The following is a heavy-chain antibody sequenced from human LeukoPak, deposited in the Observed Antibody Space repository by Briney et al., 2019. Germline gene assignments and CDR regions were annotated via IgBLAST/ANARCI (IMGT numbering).Heavy chain of an antibody. J-gene: IGHJ4*02. CDR3: ARYDSSGYPQRLDY. V-gene: IGHV1-69*04. CDR1: GGTFSSYA. D-gene: IGHD3-22*01. CDR2: IIPILGIA. Sequence: GASVKVSCKASGGTFSSYAISWVRQAPGQGLEWMGRIIPILGIANYAQKFQGRVTITADKSTSTAYMELSSLRSEDTAVCYCARYDSSGYPQRLDYWGQGTLVTVSS.